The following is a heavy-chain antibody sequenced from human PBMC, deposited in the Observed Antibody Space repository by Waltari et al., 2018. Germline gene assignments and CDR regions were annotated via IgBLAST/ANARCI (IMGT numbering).Heavy chain of an antibody. CDR2: LHHSGST. CDR1: GGSISSSNW. CDR3: ARRTRGSSWRNYFDY. V-gene: IGHV4-4*02. Sequence: QVQLQESGPGLVKPSGTLSLTCAVSGGSISSSNWWSWVRQPPGKGLEWIGELHHSGSTNYNPSLKSRVTISVDKSKNQFSLKLSSVTAADTAVYYCARRTRGSSWRNYFDYWGQGTLVTVSS. D-gene: IGHD6-13*01. J-gene: IGHJ4*02.